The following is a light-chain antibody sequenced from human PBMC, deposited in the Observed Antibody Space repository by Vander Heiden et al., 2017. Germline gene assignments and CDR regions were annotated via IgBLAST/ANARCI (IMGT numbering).Light chain of an antibody. Sequence: AIQLTQSPSSLSASVGDRVTITCRASQGISSALAWYQQKPGKAPKLLIYDASSLERGVPSRFSGSGSWTDFTLTIISRQPEDFATYYCRQFTSYPLFGQGTRLEIK. CDR2: DAS. CDR3: RQFTSYPL. V-gene: IGKV1-13*02. J-gene: IGKJ5*01. CDR1: QGISSA.